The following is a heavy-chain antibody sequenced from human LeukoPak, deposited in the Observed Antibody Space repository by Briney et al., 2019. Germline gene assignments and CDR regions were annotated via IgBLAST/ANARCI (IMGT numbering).Heavy chain of an antibody. CDR3: AREMFVGEASFQH. Sequence: ASVKVSCKASGYTFTGYYMHWVRQAPGQGLEWMGWINPNSGGTNYAQKFQGRVTMTRDTSISTAYMELSRLRSDDTAVYYCAREMFVGEASFQHWGQGTLVTVSS. D-gene: IGHD1-26*01. V-gene: IGHV1-2*02. CDR2: INPNSGGT. CDR1: GYTFTGYY. J-gene: IGHJ1*01.